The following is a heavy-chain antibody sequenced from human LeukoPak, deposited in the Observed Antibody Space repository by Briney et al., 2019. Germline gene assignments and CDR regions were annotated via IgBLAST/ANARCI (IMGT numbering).Heavy chain of an antibody. J-gene: IGHJ3*02. D-gene: IGHD2-2*03. V-gene: IGHV4-59*08. CDR2: IYYSGST. Sequence: SETLSLTCTVSSGSISSYQWSWIRQPPGKGLEWIGYIYYSGSTNYNPSLKSRVTISVDTSKNQFSLKLSSVTAADTAVYYCARRWMSDAFDIWGQGTMDTVSS. CDR3: ARRWMSDAFDI. CDR1: SGSISSYQ.